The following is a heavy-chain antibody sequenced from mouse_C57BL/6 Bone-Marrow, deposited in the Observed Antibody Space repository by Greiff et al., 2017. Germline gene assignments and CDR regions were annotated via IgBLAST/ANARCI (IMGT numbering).Heavy chain of an antibody. D-gene: IGHD2-3*01. CDR1: GYTFTSYW. V-gene: IGHV1-69*01. Sequence: QVQLQQPGAELVMPGASVKLSCKASGYTFTSYWMHWVKQRPGQGLEWIGEIDPSDSYTNYNQKFKGKSTLTVDKSSSTAYMQLSSLTSEDSAVYYCARDLDDNYAMDYWGQGTSVTVSS. CDR2: IDPSDSYT. CDR3: ARDLDDNYAMDY. J-gene: IGHJ4*01.